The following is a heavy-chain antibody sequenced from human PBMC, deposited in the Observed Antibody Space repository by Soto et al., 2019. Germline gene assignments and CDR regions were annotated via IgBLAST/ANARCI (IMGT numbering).Heavy chain of an antibody. CDR1: GYTFTSYA. V-gene: IGHV1-3*05. Sequence: QVQLVQSGAEEKKPGASVKVSCKASGYTFTSYAMHWVRQAPGQRLEWMGWINAGNGNTKYSQKFQGRVTITRDTSASTAYMELSSLRSEDTAVYYCARGYTDYGGNGWEVYFDYWGQGTLVTVSS. J-gene: IGHJ4*02. D-gene: IGHD4-17*01. CDR3: ARGYTDYGGNGWEVYFDY. CDR2: INAGNGNT.